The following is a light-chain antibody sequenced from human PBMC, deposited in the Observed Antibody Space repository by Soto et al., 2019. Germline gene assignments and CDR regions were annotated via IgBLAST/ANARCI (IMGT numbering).Light chain of an antibody. Sequence: DIVMTQSPDSLAVSLGERATINCKSSQSILYSSNNTKYLAWYQQKPGQPPKLLIYWASTRESGVPDRFSGSGSGTDFTLTISSLQAEDVAVYYCQQYYSTPRTFGQGTKVDI. V-gene: IGKV4-1*01. CDR2: WAS. CDR3: QQYYSTPRT. J-gene: IGKJ1*01. CDR1: QSILYSSNNTKY.